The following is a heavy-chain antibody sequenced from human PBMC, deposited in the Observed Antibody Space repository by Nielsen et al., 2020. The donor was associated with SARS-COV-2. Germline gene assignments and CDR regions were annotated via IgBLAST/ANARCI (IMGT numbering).Heavy chain of an antibody. CDR2: FDPEDGET. CDR1: GYTLTELS. Sequence: ASVKVSCKVSGYTLTELSMHWVRQAPGKGLEWMGGFDPEDGETIYAQKFQGRVTMTEDTSTDTAYMELSSLRSEDTAVYYCATGAAAGTQNWFDPWGQGTQVTVSS. J-gene: IGHJ5*02. CDR3: ATGAAAGTQNWFDP. D-gene: IGHD6-13*01. V-gene: IGHV1-24*01.